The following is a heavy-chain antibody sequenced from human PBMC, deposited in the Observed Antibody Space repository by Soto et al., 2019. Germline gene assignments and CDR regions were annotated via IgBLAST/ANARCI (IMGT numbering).Heavy chain of an antibody. D-gene: IGHD2-15*01. J-gene: IGHJ6*02. Sequence: QVQLVESGGGVVQPGRSLRLSCAASGFTFSSYGMHWVRQAPGKGLEWVAVISYDGSNKYYADSVKGRFTISRDNSKNTLYLQMNSLRAEDTAVYYCAKLGWSDGYYYGMDVWGQGTTVTVSS. CDR3: AKLGWSDGYYYGMDV. V-gene: IGHV3-30*18. CDR2: ISYDGSNK. CDR1: GFTFSSYG.